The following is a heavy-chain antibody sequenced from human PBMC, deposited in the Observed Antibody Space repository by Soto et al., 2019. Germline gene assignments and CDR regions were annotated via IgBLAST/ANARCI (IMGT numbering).Heavy chain of an antibody. CDR2: IIPIFGTA. CDR3: ARDHEWXQQLVFEARGAYNWFDP. Sequence: SVKVSCKASGGTFSSYAISWVRQAPGQGLEWMGGIIPIFGTANYAQKFQGRVTITADESTSTAYMELSSLRSEDTAVYYCARDHEWXQQLVFEARGAYNWFDPWGQGTLVTVSS. CDR1: GGTFSSYA. D-gene: IGHD6-13*01. J-gene: IGHJ5*02. V-gene: IGHV1-69*13.